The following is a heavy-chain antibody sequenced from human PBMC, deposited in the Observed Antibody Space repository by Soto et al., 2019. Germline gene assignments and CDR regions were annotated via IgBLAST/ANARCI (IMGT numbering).Heavy chain of an antibody. CDR3: ARGPITVGPLAKYYVGMDV. CDR2: ISSGDGYT. D-gene: IGHD1-26*01. CDR1: GFTLSDYY. V-gene: IGHV3-11*06. J-gene: IGHJ6*02. Sequence: GGSLRLSCAASGFTLSDYYMSWIRQAPGQGLEWISYISSGDGYTNYTDSVKGRFTFSRNNAKNSLLLEMNGLRVDDTAVYYCARGPITVGPLAKYYVGMDVWGQGTTVTVSS.